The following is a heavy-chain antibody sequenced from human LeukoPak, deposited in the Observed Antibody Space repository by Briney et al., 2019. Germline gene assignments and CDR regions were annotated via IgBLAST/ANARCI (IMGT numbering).Heavy chain of an antibody. J-gene: IGHJ5*02. CDR1: GFTFSSYS. CDR2: ISSSSSTI. CDR3: ARIPSPGWFDP. V-gene: IGHV3-48*01. Sequence: PGGSLRLSCAASGFTFSSYSMNWVRQAPGKGLEWVSYISSSSSTIYYADSVKGRFTISRDNAKNSLYLQMNSLRAEDTAVYYCARIPSPGWFDPWGQGTLVTVSS.